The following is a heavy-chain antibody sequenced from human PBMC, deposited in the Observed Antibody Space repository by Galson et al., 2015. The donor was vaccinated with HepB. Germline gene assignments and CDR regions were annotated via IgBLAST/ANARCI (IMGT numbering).Heavy chain of an antibody. D-gene: IGHD6-13*01. Sequence: SVKVSCKASGYTFTGYYMHWVRQAPGQGLEWMGWINPNSGGTNYAQKFQGRVTMTRDTSISTAYMELSRLRSDDTAVYYCARGIRSSSWSPDAFDIWGQGTMVTVSS. J-gene: IGHJ3*02. CDR1: GYTFTGYY. V-gene: IGHV1-2*02. CDR2: INPNSGGT. CDR3: ARGIRSSSWSPDAFDI.